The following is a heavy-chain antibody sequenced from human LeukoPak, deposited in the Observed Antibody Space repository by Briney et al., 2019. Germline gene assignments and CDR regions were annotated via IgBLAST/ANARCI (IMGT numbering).Heavy chain of an antibody. V-gene: IGHV4-31*03. CDR2: IHYSGST. J-gene: IGHJ4*02. CDR1: GGSISSGGYY. D-gene: IGHD1-26*01. Sequence: SETLSLTCTVSGGSISSGGYYWSWIRQHPGKGLEWIGYIHYSGSTYYNPSLKSRVTISVDTSKNQFSLKLSPVTAADTAVYYCARLNRGAPIDYWGQGTLVTVSS. CDR3: ARLNRGAPIDY.